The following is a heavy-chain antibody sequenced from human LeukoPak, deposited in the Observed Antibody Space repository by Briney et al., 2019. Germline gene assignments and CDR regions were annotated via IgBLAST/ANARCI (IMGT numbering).Heavy chain of an antibody. CDR3: TKGWELISAFDY. CDR2: ISRNSGSI. Sequence: GSSLRLSCAPSGFIFDVYAMHWVRQAPGKGLEWVSGISRNSGSIGHGDCVKGRFTLSRDNAKNCLYLQMKSLRVEDTALYYCTKGWELISAFDYWGQGTLVTVSS. J-gene: IGHJ4*02. CDR1: GFIFDVYA. V-gene: IGHV3-9*01. D-gene: IGHD1-26*01.